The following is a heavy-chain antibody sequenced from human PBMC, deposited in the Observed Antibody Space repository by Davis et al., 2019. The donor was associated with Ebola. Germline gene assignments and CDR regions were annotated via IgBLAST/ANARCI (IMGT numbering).Heavy chain of an antibody. J-gene: IGHJ4*02. CDR1: GFTFSAHA. CDR3: AIPDCSGANCYSVYIKN. Sequence: GESLKISCAASGFTFSAHAMYWVRQAPGKGLEWVSIIGLQHDTYYPDSVKGRFTISRDNSNNLLYLQMNSLRAEDTAVYYCAIPDCSGANCYSVYIKNWGQGTLVTVSS. D-gene: IGHD2-15*01. V-gene: IGHV3-23*01. CDR2: IGLQHDT.